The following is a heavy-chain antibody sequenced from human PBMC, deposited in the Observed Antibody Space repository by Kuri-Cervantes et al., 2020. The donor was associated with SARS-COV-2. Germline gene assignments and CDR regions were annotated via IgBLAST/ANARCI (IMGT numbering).Heavy chain of an antibody. Sequence: GSLRLSCTVSGGSTSSSSYYWGWIRQPPGKGLEWIGSIYYSGSTYYNPSLKSRVTISVDTSKNQFSLKLSSVTAADTAVYYCARHEVLITFGGVIVIYFDYWGQGTLVTVSS. D-gene: IGHD3-16*02. J-gene: IGHJ4*02. CDR2: IYYSGST. CDR3: ARHEVLITFGGVIVIYFDY. V-gene: IGHV4-39*01. CDR1: GGSTSSSSYY.